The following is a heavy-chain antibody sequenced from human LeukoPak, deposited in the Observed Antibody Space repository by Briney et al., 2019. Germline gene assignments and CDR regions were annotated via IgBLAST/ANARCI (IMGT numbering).Heavy chain of an antibody. CDR2: INPNSGGT. CDR1: GYTFTGYY. CDR3: AGDAIVRDHSNSDY. J-gene: IGHJ4*02. D-gene: IGHD4-11*01. Sequence: GASVKVSCKASGYTFTGYYIHWVRQAPGQGLEWMGWINPNSGGTNYAQKFQGRVTMTRDTSISTAYMELSRLTSDDTAVYYCAGDAIVRDHSNSDYWGQGTLVTVSS. V-gene: IGHV1-2*02.